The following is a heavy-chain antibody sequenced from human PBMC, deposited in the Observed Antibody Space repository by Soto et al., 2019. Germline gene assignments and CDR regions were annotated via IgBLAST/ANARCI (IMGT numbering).Heavy chain of an antibody. Sequence: PSETLSLTCTVSGGSISSYYWSWIRQPPGKGLEWIGYIYYSGSTNYNPSLKSRVTISVDTSKNQFSLKLSSVTAADTAVYYCARVTGIYYFDYWGQGTLVTVSS. J-gene: IGHJ4*02. D-gene: IGHD7-27*01. CDR1: GGSISSYY. CDR3: ARVTGIYYFDY. CDR2: IYYSGST. V-gene: IGHV4-59*01.